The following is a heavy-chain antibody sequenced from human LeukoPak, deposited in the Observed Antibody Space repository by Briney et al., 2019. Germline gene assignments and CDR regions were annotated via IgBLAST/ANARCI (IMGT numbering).Heavy chain of an antibody. CDR2: IKQDGSEK. J-gene: IGHJ5*02. V-gene: IGHV3-7*01. D-gene: IGHD2-2*02. CDR3: ARLDIVVVPAAIRWFDP. CDR1: GFTFSSYW. Sequence: GGSLRLSCAASGFTFSSYWMSWVRQAPGKGLEWVANIKQDGSEKYYVDSVKGRFTISRDNAKNSLYLQMNSLRAEDTAVYYCARLDIVVVPAAIRWFDPWGQGTLVTVSS.